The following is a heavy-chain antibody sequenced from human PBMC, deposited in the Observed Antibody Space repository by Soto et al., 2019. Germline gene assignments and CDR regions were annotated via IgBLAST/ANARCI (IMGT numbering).Heavy chain of an antibody. CDR1: GYSFTNYW. CDR2: ISPGKSDA. Sequence: PGESLKISCKGSGYSFTNYWIGWVRQMPGKGLEWMGIISPGKSDARYSPSFQGQVTISADKSISTAYLQWSSLKASDTAMYYCVRHDRYDFTIDIPYWGQGTLVTVSS. D-gene: IGHD3-3*01. V-gene: IGHV5-51*01. CDR3: VRHDRYDFTIDIPY. J-gene: IGHJ4*02.